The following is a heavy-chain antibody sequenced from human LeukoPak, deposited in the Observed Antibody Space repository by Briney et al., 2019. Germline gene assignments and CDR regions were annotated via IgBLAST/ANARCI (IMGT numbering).Heavy chain of an antibody. CDR2: ISSSSSYI. D-gene: IGHD3-22*01. J-gene: IGHJ4*02. V-gene: IGHV3-21*01. CDR1: GFTFSTYS. Sequence: GGSLRLSCAASGFTFSTYSMNWVRQAPGKWLEWVSSISSSSSYIYYADSVKGRFTISRDNAKNSLYLQMNSLRAEDTAVYYCARDHSNLNYYDSYFDYWGQGTLVTVSS. CDR3: ARDHSNLNYYDSYFDY.